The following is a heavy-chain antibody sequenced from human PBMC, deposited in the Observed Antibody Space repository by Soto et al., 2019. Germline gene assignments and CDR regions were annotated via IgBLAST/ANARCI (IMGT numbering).Heavy chain of an antibody. CDR2: ISGYNGNT. V-gene: IGHV1-18*01. D-gene: IGHD6-19*01. CDR1: GYTLSNYA. J-gene: IGHJ4*02. Sequence: QVQLVQSGAEVKKPGASVKVSCKASGYTLSNYAITWVRQAPGQGLEWMGWISGYNGNTNYAQKLQGRVTMTTDTSTSTVYMELRSLRSDDTAVYYCARDTTYSSGWNFAYWGQGTLVTVSS. CDR3: ARDTTYSSGWNFAY.